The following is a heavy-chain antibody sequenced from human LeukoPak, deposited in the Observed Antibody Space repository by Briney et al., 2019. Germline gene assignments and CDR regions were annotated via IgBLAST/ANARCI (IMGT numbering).Heavy chain of an antibody. Sequence: GGSLRLSCAASEFTFSTYWMSWVRQAPGEGLEWVSGITGSSRTTYYADSVKGRFTISRDNSRNTLYLQMNSLRVEDTAVYYCAKDQLNRFCSSGSCSITLDYWGRGALVTVSS. CDR1: EFTFSTYW. V-gene: IGHV3-23*01. J-gene: IGHJ4*02. CDR3: AKDQLNRFCSSGSCSITLDY. CDR2: ITGSSRTT. D-gene: IGHD2-15*01.